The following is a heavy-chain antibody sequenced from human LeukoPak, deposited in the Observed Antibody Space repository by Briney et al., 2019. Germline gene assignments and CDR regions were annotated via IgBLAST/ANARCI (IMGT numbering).Heavy chain of an antibody. CDR3: VRDVGQLRSDY. J-gene: IGHJ4*02. V-gene: IGHV4-38-2*02. Sequence: SETLSLTCVVSGYSISSDYFWGWIRQPPGKGLEWIGTISHSGTTFYKPSLKTRITISLDTSRNQFSPKLSSVTAADTAGYYCVRDVGQLRSDYWGPGTLVTVSS. D-gene: IGHD2-2*01. CDR2: ISHSGTT. CDR1: GYSISSDYF.